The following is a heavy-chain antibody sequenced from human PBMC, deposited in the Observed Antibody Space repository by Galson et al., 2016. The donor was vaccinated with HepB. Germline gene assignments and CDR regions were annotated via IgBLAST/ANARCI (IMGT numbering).Heavy chain of an antibody. D-gene: IGHD6-13*01. CDR3: ARSEVPRRGSSWYNWLAP. CDR2: IFYSGST. Sequence: SETLSLTCDVSGGSISSDNWWSWIRQPPGKGLEWIGYIFYSGSTNYNPSLKSRVTISVEKSKNEICLKLSSVTAAGTAVYYCARSEVPRRGSSWYNWLAPWGQGTLVAVSS. V-gene: IGHV4-61*01. J-gene: IGHJ5*02. CDR1: GGSISSDNW.